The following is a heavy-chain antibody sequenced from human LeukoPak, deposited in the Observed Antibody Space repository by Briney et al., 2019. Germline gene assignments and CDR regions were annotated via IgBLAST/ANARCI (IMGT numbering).Heavy chain of an antibody. V-gene: IGHV3-30-3*01. D-gene: IGHD3-10*01. CDR1: GFTFSSYA. CDR2: ISYDGSNK. J-gene: IGHJ4*02. Sequence: GRSLRLSCAASGFTFSSYAMHWVRQAPGKGLEWVAVISYDGSNKYYADSVKGRFTISRDNSKNTLYLQMNSLRAEDTAVYYCARDYYGSGGPWGQGTLVTVSS. CDR3: ARDYYGSGGP.